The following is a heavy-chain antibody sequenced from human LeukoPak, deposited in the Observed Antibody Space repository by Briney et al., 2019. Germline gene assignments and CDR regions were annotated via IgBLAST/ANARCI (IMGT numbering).Heavy chain of an antibody. D-gene: IGHD3-3*01. Sequence: SETLSLTCTVSVVSISSGGYYCSWIRQPAGKGLEWIGRIYTSGSTNYNPSLKSRVTISVDTSKNQFSLKLSSVTAADTAVYYCARGKERERFLEADYWGQGTLVTVSS. V-gene: IGHV4-61*02. CDR3: ARGKERERFLEADY. CDR1: VVSISSGGYY. J-gene: IGHJ4*02. CDR2: IYTSGST.